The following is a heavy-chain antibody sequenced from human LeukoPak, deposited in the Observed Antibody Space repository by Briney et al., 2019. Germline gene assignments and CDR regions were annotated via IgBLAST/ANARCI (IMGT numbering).Heavy chain of an antibody. Sequence: PGVSLRHSCAASGFTFSNYWMSWVRQAPGKGPEWMGNIKEDGSETYYVDSVKGRFTISRDNAQNSLYLHMHSLRVEDTAVYYCARDPYVSNFDYWGQGTLVTVYS. CDR2: IKEDGSET. CDR1: GFTFSNYW. CDR3: ARDPYVSNFDY. J-gene: IGHJ4*02. V-gene: IGHV3-7*03. D-gene: IGHD3-10*02.